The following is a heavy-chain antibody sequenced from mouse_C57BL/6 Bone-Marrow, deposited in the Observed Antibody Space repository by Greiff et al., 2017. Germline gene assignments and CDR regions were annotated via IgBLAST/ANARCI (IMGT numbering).Heavy chain of an antibody. V-gene: IGHV1-50*01. CDR3: APITTGFDY. D-gene: IGHD1-1*01. J-gene: IGHJ2*01. CDR2: IDPSDSYT. CDR1: GYTFTSYW. Sequence: QVQLQQPGAELVKPGASVKLSCKASGYTFTSYWMQWVKQRPGQGLEWIGEIDPSDSYTNYNQKFKGKATLTVDTSYSTAYMQLSSLTSEDSAVYYCAPITTGFDYWGQGTTLTVSS.